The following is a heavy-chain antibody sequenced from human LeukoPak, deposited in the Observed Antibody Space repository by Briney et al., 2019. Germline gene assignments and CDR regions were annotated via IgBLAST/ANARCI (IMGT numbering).Heavy chain of an antibody. V-gene: IGHV4-34*01. CDR3: AGPKYCSSTSCSDAFDI. Sequence: SETLSLTCAVYGGSLRGYYWTWIRQPPGKGLEWIGDINHSGDTNQNPSLKSRVAISLDTSKNQFSLRVTSVTAADTAVYYCAGPKYCSSTSCSDAFDIWGQGTMVTVSS. CDR1: GGSLRGYY. D-gene: IGHD2-2*01. J-gene: IGHJ3*02. CDR2: INHSGDT.